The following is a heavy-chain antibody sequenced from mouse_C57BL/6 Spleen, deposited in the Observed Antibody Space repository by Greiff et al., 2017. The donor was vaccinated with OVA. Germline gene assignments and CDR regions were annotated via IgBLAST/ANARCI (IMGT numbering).Heavy chain of an antibody. Sequence: QVQLQQSGAELARPGASVKMSCKASGYTFTSYTMHWVKQRPGQGLEWIGYINPSSGSTKYNQKFKDKATLTADKSSSTSYMQLSSLTSEDTAVYYCARGGNYRNYFDDWGQGTTLTVSS. CDR3: ARGGNYRNYFDD. CDR2: INPSSGST. D-gene: IGHD2-1*01. V-gene: IGHV1-4*01. CDR1: GYTFTSYT. J-gene: IGHJ2*01.